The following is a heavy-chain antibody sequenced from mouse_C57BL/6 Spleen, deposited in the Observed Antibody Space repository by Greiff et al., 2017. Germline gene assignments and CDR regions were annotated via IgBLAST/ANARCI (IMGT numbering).Heavy chain of an antibody. CDR1: GYTFTSYW. Sequence: QVQLQQPGAELVKPGASVKLSCKASGYTFTSYWMHWVKQRPGQGLEWIGMIHPNSGSTNYNEKFKSKATLTVDKSSSTAYMQLSSLTSEDSAVYYCAGPRDYYAMDYWGQGTSVTVSS. J-gene: IGHJ4*01. CDR2: IHPNSGST. CDR3: AGPRDYYAMDY. V-gene: IGHV1-64*01.